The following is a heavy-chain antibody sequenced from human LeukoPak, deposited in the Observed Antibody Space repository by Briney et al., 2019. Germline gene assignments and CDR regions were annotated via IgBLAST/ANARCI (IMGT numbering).Heavy chain of an antibody. V-gene: IGHV4-39*01. D-gene: IGHD6-13*01. CDR3: ARVRTDQQQSWSGPTCYFDY. CDR1: GGSISSSSYY. J-gene: IGHJ4*02. CDR2: IYYSGST. Sequence: KPSETLSLTCTVSGGSISSSSYYWGWIRQPPGKGLDWIGSIYYSGSTYYNPSLKSRVTISVDTSKNQFSLKLSSVTAADTAVYYCARVRTDQQQSWSGPTCYFDYWGQGTLVTVSS.